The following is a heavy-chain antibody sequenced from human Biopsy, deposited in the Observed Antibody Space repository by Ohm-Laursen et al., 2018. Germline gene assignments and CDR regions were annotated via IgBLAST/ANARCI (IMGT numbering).Heavy chain of an antibody. Sequence: SLRLSCSAAGFKFDDFAMHWARQSPGKGLEWVAGIDWNSRNINYGDSVKGRFSVSRDNAKNSLYLQMNSLRGEDTALYYCVKDTNWNYVWDRPGATKGMDVWGQGTTVTVSS. CDR1: GFKFDDFA. CDR3: VKDTNWNYVWDRPGATKGMDV. V-gene: IGHV3-9*01. J-gene: IGHJ6*02. D-gene: IGHD1-7*01. CDR2: IDWNSRNI.